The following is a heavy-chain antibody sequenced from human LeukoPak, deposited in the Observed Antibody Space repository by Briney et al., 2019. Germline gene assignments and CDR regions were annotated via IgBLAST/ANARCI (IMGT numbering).Heavy chain of an antibody. D-gene: IGHD2-2*01. Sequence: GASVKVSCKASGYTFTSYDINWVRQATGQGLEWMGWMNPNSGNTGYAQKFQGRVTITRNTSISTAYMELSSLTSEDTAVYYCARTCSSASCSDFDYWGQGTLVTVSS. CDR3: ARTCSSASCSDFDY. CDR2: MNPNSGNT. V-gene: IGHV1-8*03. J-gene: IGHJ4*02. CDR1: GYTFTSYD.